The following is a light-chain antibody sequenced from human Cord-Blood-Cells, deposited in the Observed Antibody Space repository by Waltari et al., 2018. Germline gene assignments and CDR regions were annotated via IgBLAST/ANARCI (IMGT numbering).Light chain of an antibody. CDR1: QSISSY. Sequence: DIQMTQSPSSLSASVGDRVTITCRASQSISSYLNWYQQKPGKAPKLLIYAASSLQSGVPSRFSGSGSGTDFTLTISSPQPEDFPTYYCQQSYSTPPYTFGQGTKLEIK. J-gene: IGKJ2*01. CDR3: QQSYSTPPYT. V-gene: IGKV1-39*01. CDR2: AAS.